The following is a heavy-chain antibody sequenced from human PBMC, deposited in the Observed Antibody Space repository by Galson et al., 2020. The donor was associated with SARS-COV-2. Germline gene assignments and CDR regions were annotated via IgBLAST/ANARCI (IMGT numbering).Heavy chain of an antibody. D-gene: IGHD2-15*01. CDR1: GFTFSTYW. CDR2: INEHGSIT. V-gene: IGHV3-74*01. CDR3: ARDLGGAAGD. Sequence: GGSLRLSCAASGFTFSTYWMHWVRHAPGEGLVWVSRINEHGSITNYADSVKGRFTISRDNAKNTLYLQMNSLRAEDTAIYYCARDLGGAAGDWGQGTLVTVSS. J-gene: IGHJ4*02.